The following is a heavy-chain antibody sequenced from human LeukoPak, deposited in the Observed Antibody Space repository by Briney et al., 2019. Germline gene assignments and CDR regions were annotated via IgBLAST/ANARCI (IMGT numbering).Heavy chain of an antibody. CDR1: GFTFSSYA. Sequence: GGSLRLSCAASGFTFSSYAMSWVRQAPGKGLKWVSTINDNGDSTYYADSVKGRFTISRDNSKNTLYLQMNSLRAEDTAVYYCAKLFLVVGAGGAFDIWGQGTMVTVSS. J-gene: IGHJ3*02. CDR2: INDNGDST. V-gene: IGHV3-23*01. D-gene: IGHD1-26*01. CDR3: AKLFLVVGAGGAFDI.